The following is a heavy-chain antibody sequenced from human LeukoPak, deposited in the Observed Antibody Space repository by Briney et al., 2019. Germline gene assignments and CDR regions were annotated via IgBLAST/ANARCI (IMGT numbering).Heavy chain of an antibody. CDR2: VYYSGST. D-gene: IGHD3-16*01. J-gene: IGHJ6*02. Sequence: SETLSLTCTVSGGSIRSYYCSWIRQPPGKGLEWVGYVYYSGSTSYNPSLKSRVTISVDASKNQSSLKLSSVTAADTAVYYCARHFTGPGTYTPYFGMDVWGQGTTVTVSS. CDR3: ARHFTGPGTYTPYFGMDV. CDR1: GGSIRSYY. V-gene: IGHV4-59*08.